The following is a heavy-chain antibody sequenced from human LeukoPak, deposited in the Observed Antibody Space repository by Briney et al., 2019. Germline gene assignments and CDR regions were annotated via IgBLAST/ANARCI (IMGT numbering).Heavy chain of an antibody. Sequence: GGSLRLSCAASGFTFDDYAMHWVWQAPGKGLEWVSGISWNSGSIGYADSVKGRFTISRDNAKNSLYLQMNSLRAEDMALYYCATGWGYYDSSGSGYWGQGTLVTVSS. CDR3: ATGWGYYDSSGSGY. V-gene: IGHV3-9*03. CDR2: ISWNSGSI. CDR1: GFTFDDYA. J-gene: IGHJ4*02. D-gene: IGHD3-22*01.